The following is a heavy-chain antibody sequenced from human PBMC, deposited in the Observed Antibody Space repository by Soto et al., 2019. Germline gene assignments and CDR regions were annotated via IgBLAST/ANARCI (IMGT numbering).Heavy chain of an antibody. V-gene: IGHV3-48*02. J-gene: IGHJ4*02. Sequence: EVQLVESGGGLVQPGGSLRLSCAASGFTFTRNSMNWVRQAAGKGLEWISYISDSSGTIYYADSVKGRFTISRDNVQNSLYLQMNSLRDEDTAVYYCARDHYSSTTVTIMDYWGQGTQVTVSS. CDR2: ISDSSGTI. CDR1: GFTFTRNS. CDR3: ARDHYSSTTVTIMDY. D-gene: IGHD4-17*01.